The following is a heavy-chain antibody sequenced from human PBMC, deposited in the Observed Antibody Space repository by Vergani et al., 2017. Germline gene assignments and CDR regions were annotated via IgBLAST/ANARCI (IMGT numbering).Heavy chain of an antibody. D-gene: IGHD4-17*01. CDR2: IYIGDSDT. CDR3: ATHHEDYGDYGAFDM. CDR1: GNRFSTDW. J-gene: IGHJ3*02. Sequence: EVQLLQSGPEVKKPGDSLKISCQGSGNRFSTDWTGWVRQRPGEGLEWMGIIYIGDSDTRYSPSFQGQVTIPADKSISIVYLQWSSLEASDTAMYYCATHHEDYGDYGAFDMWGQGTMVIVSS. V-gene: IGHV5-51*01.